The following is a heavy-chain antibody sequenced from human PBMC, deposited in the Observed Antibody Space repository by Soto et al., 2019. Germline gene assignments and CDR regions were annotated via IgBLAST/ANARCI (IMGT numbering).Heavy chain of an antibody. V-gene: IGHV3-33*01. CDR2: IWYDGSDK. CDR1: GFIFSSYG. CDR3: ARDSRVTGYHGMDV. J-gene: IGHJ6*02. D-gene: IGHD2-21*02. Sequence: QVQLVESGGGVVQPGRSLRLSCAASGFIFSSYGMHWVRQAPGKGLEWVAVIWYDGSDKYYADSVKGRFTISRDNSKNTLNLQMNSLRAEDTAVYHCARDSRVTGYHGMDVWGQGTTVTVSS.